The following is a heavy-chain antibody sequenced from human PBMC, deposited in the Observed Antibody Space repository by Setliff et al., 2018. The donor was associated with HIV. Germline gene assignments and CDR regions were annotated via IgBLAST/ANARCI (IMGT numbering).Heavy chain of an antibody. V-gene: IGHV4-34*01. CDR1: GGSFSSYY. D-gene: IGHD6-13*01. J-gene: IGHJ5*02. Sequence: PSETLSLTCAVYGGSFSSYYWSWIRQPPGKGLEWIGEINHSGSTNYNMSLWSRVTISLDASRNHFSLKLTSVTAADTAVYYCARGLIAATGTWFDPWGQGTLVTVSS. CDR2: INHSGST. CDR3: ARGLIAATGTWFDP.